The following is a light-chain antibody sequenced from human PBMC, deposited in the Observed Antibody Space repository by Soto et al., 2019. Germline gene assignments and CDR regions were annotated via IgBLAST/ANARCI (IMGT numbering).Light chain of an antibody. CDR2: DAS. V-gene: IGKV3-11*01. J-gene: IGKJ2*01. CDR3: QLRSIRYT. Sequence: EIVLTQSPATLSLSPGERATLSCRASQSVSSYLAWYQQKPGQAPRLLIYDASNRATGIPARFSGSGSGTVFTLTISSLELEDFAVYCSQLRSIRYTFGQGTKLEIK. CDR1: QSVSSY.